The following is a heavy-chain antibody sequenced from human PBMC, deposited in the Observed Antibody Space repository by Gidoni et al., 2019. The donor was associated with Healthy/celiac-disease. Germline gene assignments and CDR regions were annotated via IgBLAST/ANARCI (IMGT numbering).Heavy chain of an antibody. Sequence: EVQLVESGGGLVQPGGSLRLSCAASGFTFSSYAMSWVRQAPGKGLEWVSAISGSGGSTYYADSVKGRFTISRDNSKNTLYLQMNSLRAEDTAVYYCAKSVSGGGAAVGNPDYWGQGTLVTVSS. V-gene: IGHV3-23*04. J-gene: IGHJ4*02. D-gene: IGHD6-19*01. CDR3: AKSVSGGGAAVGNPDY. CDR2: ISGSGGST. CDR1: GFTFSSYA.